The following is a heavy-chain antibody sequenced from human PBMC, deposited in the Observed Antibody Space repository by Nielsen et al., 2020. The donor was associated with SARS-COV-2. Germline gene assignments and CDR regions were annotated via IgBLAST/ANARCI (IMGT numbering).Heavy chain of an antibody. CDR3: TRGPRRVVGATIDY. Sequence: GGSLRLSCTTSGFTFGDYAMSWVRQAPGKGLEWVGFIRSRRYSGTTEYAASVKGRFTISRDDSKSIAYLQMNSLKTEDTAVYYCTRGPRRVVGATIDYWGQGTLVTVSS. V-gene: IGHV3-49*04. CDR2: IRSRRYSGTT. J-gene: IGHJ4*02. CDR1: GFTFGDYA. D-gene: IGHD1-26*01.